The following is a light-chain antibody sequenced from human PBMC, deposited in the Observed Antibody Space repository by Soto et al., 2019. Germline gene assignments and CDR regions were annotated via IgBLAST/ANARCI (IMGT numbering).Light chain of an antibody. Sequence: DIVMTQSPDSLAVSLGERATINGKSSQSVLSSSNNKKYLAWYQQKPGQPPKLHIYWASTRESGVPDRCSGSGSGTYFTLTIRSLQPEDVAVYYCQQYYSTSLSFGEGTKVEIK. CDR2: WAS. V-gene: IGKV4-1*01. CDR3: QQYYSTSLS. J-gene: IGKJ4*01. CDR1: QSVLSSSNNKKY.